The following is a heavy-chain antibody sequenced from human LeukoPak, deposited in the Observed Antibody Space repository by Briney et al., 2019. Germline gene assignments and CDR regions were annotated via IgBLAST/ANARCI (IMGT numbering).Heavy chain of an antibody. J-gene: IGHJ3*02. CDR1: GFTFGSYG. CDR2: IWFDGSQR. D-gene: IGHD3-16*01. Sequence: SGGSLRLSCAASGFTFGSYGMHWVRQAPGKGLEWVALIWFDGSQRYYGDSVKGRFTISRDNSKNTLHLQMNSLRVEDSAVYYCASDLRVGHERYEAFYIWGQGTMVIVSS. CDR3: ASDLRVGHERYEAFYI. V-gene: IGHV3-33*01.